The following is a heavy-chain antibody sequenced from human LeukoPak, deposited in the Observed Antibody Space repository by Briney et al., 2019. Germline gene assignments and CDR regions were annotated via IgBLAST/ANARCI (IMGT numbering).Heavy chain of an antibody. Sequence: GGSLRLSCAASGFTFSSYSMNWVHQAPGKGLEWVSVMSGSSGRTSYADSVKGRFTISRDTSKNTLYLQMNSPRVEDTCIYYGAKVAKGNCINGICSERAEYFQLWGQGTLVTVSS. CDR1: GFTFSSYS. CDR2: MSGSSGRT. V-gene: IGHV3-23*01. CDR3: AKVAKGNCINGICSERAEYFQL. D-gene: IGHD2-8*01. J-gene: IGHJ1*01.